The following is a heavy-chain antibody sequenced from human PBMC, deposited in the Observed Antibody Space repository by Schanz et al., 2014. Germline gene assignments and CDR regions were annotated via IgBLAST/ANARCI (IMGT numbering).Heavy chain of an antibody. CDR3: AKDLLYGAPMPLNHLDY. CDR2: FIVDSGNT. V-gene: IGHV3-23*01. Sequence: EVQLLESGGGLVKPGGSLRLSCAASGFTFSNYAMSWVRQAPGKGLEWVSGFIVDSGNTYYAGSVKGRFTISRDNSKTTLSLQMNSLRAEDTAVYYCAKDLLYGAPMPLNHLDYWGQGTLXTVSS. J-gene: IGHJ4*02. D-gene: IGHD2-2*01. CDR1: GFTFSNYA.